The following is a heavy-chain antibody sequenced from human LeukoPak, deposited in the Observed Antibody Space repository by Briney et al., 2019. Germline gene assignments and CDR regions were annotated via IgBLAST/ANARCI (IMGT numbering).Heavy chain of an antibody. D-gene: IGHD3-10*01. J-gene: IGHJ4*02. CDR3: ASATRRRSATYYYGSGSYN. Sequence: PSETLSLTCAVYGGSFSGYYWSWIRQPPGKGLEWIGEINHSGSTNYNPSLKGRVTISVDTSKNQFSLKLSPVTAADTAVYYCASATRRRSATYYYGSGSYNWGQGTLVTVSS. CDR2: INHSGST. V-gene: IGHV4-34*01. CDR1: GGSFSGYY.